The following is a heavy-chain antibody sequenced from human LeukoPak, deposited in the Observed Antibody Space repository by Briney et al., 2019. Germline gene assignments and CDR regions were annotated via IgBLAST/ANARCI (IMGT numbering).Heavy chain of an antibody. V-gene: IGHV4-59*08. CDR3: ARHRSNSGWFLPDY. J-gene: IGHJ4*02. Sequence: SETLSLTCTVSGGSISSYYWSWIRQPPGKGLEWIGYIYYSGSTIYNPSLKSRVTISVDTSKNQFSLKLSSVTAADTAVYYCARHRSNSGWFLPDYWGQGTLVTVSS. CDR1: GGSISSYY. D-gene: IGHD6-19*01. CDR2: IYYSGST.